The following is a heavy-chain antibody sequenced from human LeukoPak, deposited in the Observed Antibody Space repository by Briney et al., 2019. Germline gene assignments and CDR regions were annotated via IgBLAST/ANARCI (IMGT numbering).Heavy chain of an antibody. D-gene: IGHD6-13*01. Sequence: GSLRLSCAASGFTVSSNYMSWVRQAPGKGLEWVSVIYSGGSTYYADSVKGRFAISRDNSKNTLYLQMNSLRAEDTAVYYCAKGAQQLVYWVDYWGQGTLVTVSS. J-gene: IGHJ4*02. CDR1: GFTVSSNY. CDR3: AKGAQQLVYWVDY. V-gene: IGHV3-53*01. CDR2: IYSGGST.